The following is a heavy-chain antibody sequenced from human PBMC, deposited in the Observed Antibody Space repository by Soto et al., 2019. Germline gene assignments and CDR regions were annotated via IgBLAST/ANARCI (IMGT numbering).Heavy chain of an antibody. V-gene: IGHV3-11*04. CDR2: ITSSSSTI. Sequence: GGSLRLSCAASGLSFSDYYMSWIRQAPGKGLEWIAYITSSSSTIYYADSVKGRFTISRDNSKNTLFLQMSSLRPEDTAVYYCAAPTGPFDYWGQGTLVTVSS. CDR3: AAPTGPFDY. CDR1: GLSFSDYY. J-gene: IGHJ4*02. D-gene: IGHD1-1*01.